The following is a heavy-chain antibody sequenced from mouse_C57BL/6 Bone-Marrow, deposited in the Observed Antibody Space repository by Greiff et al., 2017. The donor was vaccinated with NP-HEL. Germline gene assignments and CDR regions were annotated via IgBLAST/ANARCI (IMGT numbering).Heavy chain of an antibody. J-gene: IGHJ3*01. D-gene: IGHD1-1*01. V-gene: IGHV1-54*01. CDR2: INPGSGGT. CDR3: ATPYGFY. Sequence: QVQLQQSGAELVRPGTSVKVSCKASGYAFTNYLIEWVKQRPGQGLEWIGVINPGSGGTNYNEKFKSKATLTVDKSSSTAYMQLSSLTSEDSAVYYCATPYGFYWGQGTLVTVSA. CDR1: GYAFTNYL.